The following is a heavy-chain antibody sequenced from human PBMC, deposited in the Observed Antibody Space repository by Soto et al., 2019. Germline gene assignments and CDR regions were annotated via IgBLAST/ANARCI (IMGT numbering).Heavy chain of an antibody. CDR2: ISAYNGNT. Sequence: QVQLVQSGAEVKKPGASVKVSCKASGYTFSSYGISWVRQAPGQGLEWMGWISAYNGNTNYAQKLQGRATMTTDTSTSPAYMEVRSLRSDDPAVYYCARNEHVFDYWGQGTLVTVSS. V-gene: IGHV1-18*01. J-gene: IGHJ4*02. D-gene: IGHD1-1*01. CDR3: ARNEHVFDY. CDR1: GYTFSSYG.